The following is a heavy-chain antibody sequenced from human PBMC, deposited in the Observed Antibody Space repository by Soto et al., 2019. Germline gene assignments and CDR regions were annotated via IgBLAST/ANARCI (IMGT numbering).Heavy chain of an antibody. CDR3: VRGRRRGDYDFVY. V-gene: IGHV4-59*01. D-gene: IGHD4-17*01. CDR2: IYYTGNT. CDR1: GGSISTYY. J-gene: IGHJ4*02. Sequence: SETLSLTCTVSGGSISTYYWSWIRQPPGMGLEWIGYIYYTGNTNYNPSLKSRVTISVDTSKNQFSLKLTSATAADTAVYYCVRGRRRGDYDFVYRGEALPVTV.